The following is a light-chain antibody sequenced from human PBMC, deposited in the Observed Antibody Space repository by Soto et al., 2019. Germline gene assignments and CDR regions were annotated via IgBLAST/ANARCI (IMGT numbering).Light chain of an antibody. CDR3: QQYYNIPWT. CDR2: WAS. V-gene: IGKV4-1*01. CDR1: QSVLYSSNNKNY. Sequence: DIVMTQSPDSLALSLGERATINCKSSQSVLYSSNNKNYLAWYQQKPGQPPKLLIYWASTRESVVPDRFSGSGSGIDFTLTISSLHAEDVAVYYCQQYYNIPWTFGQGTKVEIK. J-gene: IGKJ1*01.